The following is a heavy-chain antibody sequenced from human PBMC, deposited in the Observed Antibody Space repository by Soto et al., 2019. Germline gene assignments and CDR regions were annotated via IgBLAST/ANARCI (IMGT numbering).Heavy chain of an antibody. CDR1: GFTFSSYE. V-gene: IGHV3-48*03. CDR2: ISSSGSTI. J-gene: IGHJ6*02. D-gene: IGHD6-13*01. CDR3: ACPLWYSSSWYYYYGMDV. Sequence: GGSLRLSCAASGFTFSSYEMNWVRQAPGKGLEWVSYISSSGSTIYYADSVKGRFTISRDNAKNSLYLQMNSLRAEDTAVYYCACPLWYSSSWYYYYGMDVWGQGTTVTVSS.